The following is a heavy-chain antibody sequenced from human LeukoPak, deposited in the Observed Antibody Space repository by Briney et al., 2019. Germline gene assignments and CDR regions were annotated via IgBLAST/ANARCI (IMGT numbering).Heavy chain of an antibody. Sequence: GGSLRLSCAASGFTFSYYGMHWVRQAPGKGLEWVAAIQSDGSIEYYADSVKGRLIISRDNSKNTLFLQMNSLRAEDTAVYYCAKAAVAGGNDYWGQGTLVTVSS. J-gene: IGHJ4*02. CDR1: GFTFSYYG. CDR2: IQSDGSIE. D-gene: IGHD6-19*01. V-gene: IGHV3-30*02. CDR3: AKAAVAGGNDY.